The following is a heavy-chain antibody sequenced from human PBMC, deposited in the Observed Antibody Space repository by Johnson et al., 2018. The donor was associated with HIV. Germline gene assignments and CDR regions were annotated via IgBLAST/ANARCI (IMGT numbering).Heavy chain of an antibody. CDR3: AKESAFDI. CDR2: VSYDGSNK. CDR1: GFTFSNYA. Sequence: QMQLVESGGGVVQPGRSLRLSCEASGFTFSNYAMHWVRQAPGKGLEWVAVVSYDGSNKYYADSVKGRFTISRDNSKNTLYLQMNSLRAEDTAVYYCAKESAFDIWGQGTMVTVSS. J-gene: IGHJ3*02. V-gene: IGHV3-30*04.